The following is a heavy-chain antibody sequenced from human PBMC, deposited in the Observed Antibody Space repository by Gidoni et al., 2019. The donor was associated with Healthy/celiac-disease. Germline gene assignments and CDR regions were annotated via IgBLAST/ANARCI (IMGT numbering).Heavy chain of an antibody. V-gene: IGHV1-69*01. J-gene: IGHJ5*02. CDR3: ARWGGHDYGDYEEGGWFDP. CDR1: GGTFSSYA. CDR2: IIPIFGTA. D-gene: IGHD4-17*01. Sequence: QVLLVQSGAEVKKPGSSVKVSCKASGGTFSSYAISWLRQAPGQGLEWMGGIIPIFGTANYAQKFQGRVTITADESTSTAYMELSSLRSEDTAVYYCARWGGHDYGDYEEGGWFDPWGQGTLVTVSS.